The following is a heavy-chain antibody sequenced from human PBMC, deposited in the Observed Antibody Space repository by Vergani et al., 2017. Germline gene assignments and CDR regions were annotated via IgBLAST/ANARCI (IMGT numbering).Heavy chain of an antibody. CDR1: GGSISSYY. CDR3: ARSYCSSTSCRSPDYYYYMDV. J-gene: IGHJ6*03. CDR2: IYTSGST. V-gene: IGHV4-59*10. Sequence: QAQLQQWGAGLLKPSETLSLTCTVSGGSISSYYWSWIRQPAGKGLEWIGRIYTSGSTNYNPSLKSRVTMSVDTSKNQFSLKLSSVTAADTAVYYCARSYCSSTSCRSPDYYYYMDVWGKGTTVTVSS. D-gene: IGHD2-2*01.